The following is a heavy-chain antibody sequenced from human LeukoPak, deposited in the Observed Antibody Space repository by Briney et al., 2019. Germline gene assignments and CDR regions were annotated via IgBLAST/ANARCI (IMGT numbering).Heavy chain of an antibody. V-gene: IGHV1-2*02. CDR1: GYTFTGYY. CDR3: ARRSGPDY. Sequence: ASVKVSCKASGYTFTGYYMHWVRQAPGQGLEWMGWINPNSGGTNYAQKFQGRVTMTRDTSISTVYMELSSLRSEDTAVYYCARRSGPDYWGQGTLVTVSS. J-gene: IGHJ4*02. CDR2: INPNSGGT.